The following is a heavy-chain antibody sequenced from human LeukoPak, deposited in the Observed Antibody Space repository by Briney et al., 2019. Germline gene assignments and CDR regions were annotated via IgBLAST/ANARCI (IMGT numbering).Heavy chain of an antibody. V-gene: IGHV3-66*01. J-gene: IGHJ4*02. D-gene: IGHD6-13*01. Sequence: GGSLRLSCAASVFTLSNTYMSWVPQAPGKGLEWVSVMYRGGSTYYADSVQGRFTMSRDNSKNTLYLQMNSLRAEDTAVYYCARDGGAAAGYWGQGTLVTVSS. CDR2: MYRGGST. CDR1: VFTLSNTY. CDR3: ARDGGAAAGY.